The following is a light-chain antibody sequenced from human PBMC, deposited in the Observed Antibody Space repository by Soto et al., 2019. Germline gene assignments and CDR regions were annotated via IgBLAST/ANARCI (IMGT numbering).Light chain of an antibody. V-gene: IGLV2-14*01. CDR2: EVS. J-gene: IGLJ3*02. CDR1: SSDINTSRY. CDR3: SSDVSGYSLGV. Sequence: QCALTQPASVSGSPGQSITISCIGASSDINTSRYVSWYQQHPGKAPKLLIYEVSIRPSGVSSRFSGSKSANTASLTISGLQPEDEADYFCSSDVSGYSLGVFGGGTKVTVL.